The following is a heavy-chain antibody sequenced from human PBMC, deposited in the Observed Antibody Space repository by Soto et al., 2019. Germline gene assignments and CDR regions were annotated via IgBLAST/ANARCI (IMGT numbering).Heavy chain of an antibody. D-gene: IGHD1-7*01. J-gene: IGHJ5*02. CDR2: ISHDGTNK. CDR3: AREAYITGTTHWFDP. CDR1: GFTYGSYT. V-gene: IGHV3-30-3*01. Sequence: PGGSLRLSCAASGFTYGSYTMHWVRQAPGKGLEWVAVISHDGTNKDYGDSVKGRFTISRDNSKNTLYLQMNSLRAEDTAVYYCAREAYITGTTHWFDPWGQGTLVTVSS.